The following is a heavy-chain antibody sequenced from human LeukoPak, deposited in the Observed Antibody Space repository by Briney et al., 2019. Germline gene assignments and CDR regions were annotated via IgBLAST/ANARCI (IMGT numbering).Heavy chain of an antibody. V-gene: IGHV3-23*01. CDR1: GFTFSSYA. J-gene: IGHJ6*02. CDR2: ISGSGGST. CDR3: AKVPVGVVIRGYYYGMDV. Sequence: GGSLRLSCAASGFTFSSYAMSWVRQAPGKGLEWVSAISGSGGSTYYADSVKGRFTISRDNSKNTLYLQMNSLRAEDTAVYYCAKVPVGVVIRGYYYGMDVWGQGTTVTVSS. D-gene: IGHD3-3*01.